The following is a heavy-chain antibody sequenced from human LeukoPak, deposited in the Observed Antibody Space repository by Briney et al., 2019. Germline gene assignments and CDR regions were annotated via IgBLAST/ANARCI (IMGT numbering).Heavy chain of an antibody. CDR2: INHSGST. V-gene: IGHV4-34*01. D-gene: IGHD3-9*01. J-gene: IGHJ3*02. Sequence: SETLSLTCAVYGGSFSGYYWSWIRQPPGKGLEWIGEINHSGSTNYNPSLKSRVTISVDTSKNQFSLKLSSVTAADTAAYYCARVGYDILTGYTTPGAFDIWGQGTMVTVSS. CDR3: ARVGYDILTGYTTPGAFDI. CDR1: GGSFSGYY.